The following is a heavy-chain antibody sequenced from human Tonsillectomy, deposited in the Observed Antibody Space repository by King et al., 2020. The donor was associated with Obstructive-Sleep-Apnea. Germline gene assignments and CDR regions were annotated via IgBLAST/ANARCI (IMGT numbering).Heavy chain of an antibody. CDR3: VRGGVRLGESSLNRDFDH. D-gene: IGHD3-16*02. Sequence: VRLVESGGGFVQPGGSLRLSCAASGFSFDTYWMHWVRQAPGKGLEWVSRINRDATTIAYADSVKGRLTNSRDNAKNTLYLQMNSLRVEDTAGYYCVRGGVRLGESSLNRDFDHWRQGTLDTVSS. J-gene: IGHJ4*02. CDR2: INRDATTI. CDR1: GFSFDTYW. V-gene: IGHV3-74*01.